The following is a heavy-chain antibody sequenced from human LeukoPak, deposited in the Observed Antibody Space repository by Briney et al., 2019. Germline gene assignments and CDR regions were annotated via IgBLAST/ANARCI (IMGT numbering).Heavy chain of an antibody. CDR3: VKGYCSGGSCYPLGV. J-gene: IGHJ4*02. D-gene: IGHD2-15*01. V-gene: IGHV3-64D*06. Sequence: GGSLRLSCSASGFTFSSYAMHWVRQAPGKGLEYVSAISSNGGSTYYAGSVKGRFTISRDNSKNTLYLQMSSLRAEDTAVYYCVKGYCSGGSCYPLGVWGQGTLVTVSS. CDR2: ISSNGGST. CDR1: GFTFSSYA.